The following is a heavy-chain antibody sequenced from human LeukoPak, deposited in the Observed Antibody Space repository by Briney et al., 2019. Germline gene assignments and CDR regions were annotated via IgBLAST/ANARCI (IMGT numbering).Heavy chain of an antibody. Sequence: PSETLSLTCAVYGGSLSGYYWSWLRQPPGKGLEWIGEINHSGSTNYNPSLKSRVTISVDTSKNQFSLKLSSVTAADTAVYYCARIKQWLGVGDYWGQGTLVTVSS. CDR2: INHSGST. CDR3: ARIKQWLGVGDY. CDR1: GGSLSGYY. J-gene: IGHJ4*02. D-gene: IGHD6-19*01. V-gene: IGHV4-34*01.